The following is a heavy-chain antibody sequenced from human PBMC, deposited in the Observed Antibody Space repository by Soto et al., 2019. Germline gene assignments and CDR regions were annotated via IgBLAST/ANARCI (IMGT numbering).Heavy chain of an antibody. CDR1: GFTVSSNY. V-gene: IGHV3-53*01. D-gene: IGHD3-22*01. CDR2: IYSGGST. Sequence: GGSLRLSCAASGFTVSSNYMSWVRQAPGKGLEWVSFIYSGGSTYYADSVKRRFAISRDNSKNTLYLQMNSLRAEDTAVYYCARGSSGYYRKVYYFYXWGQATLLTVSX. J-gene: IGHJ4*02. CDR3: ARGSSGYYRKVYYFYX.